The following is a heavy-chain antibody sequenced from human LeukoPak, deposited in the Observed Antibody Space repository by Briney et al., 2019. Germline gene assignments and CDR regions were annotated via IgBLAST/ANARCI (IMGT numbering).Heavy chain of an antibody. CDR3: ARDPIRIRTDDAFDI. D-gene: IGHD2/OR15-2a*01. Sequence: GGSLRLSGAASGFTFSSYGMHWVRQAPGKGLEWVAVIWYDGSNKYYADSVKGRFTISRDNSKNTLYLQMNSLRAEDTAVYYCARDPIRIRTDDAFDIWGQGTMVTVSS. V-gene: IGHV3-33*01. CDR2: IWYDGSNK. CDR1: GFTFSSYG. J-gene: IGHJ3*02.